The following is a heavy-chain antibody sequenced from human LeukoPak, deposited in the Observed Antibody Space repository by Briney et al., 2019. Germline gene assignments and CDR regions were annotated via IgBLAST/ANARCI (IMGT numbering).Heavy chain of an antibody. CDR1: GGSISSYY. CDR3: ARSLGLYDFWSGYQMYYFDY. Sequence: PSETLSLTCTVSGGSISSYYWSWIRQPPGKGLEWIGYIYYSGSTNYNPSLKSRVTISVDTSKNQFSLKLSSVTAADTAVYYCARSLGLYDFWSGYQMYYFDYWGQGTLVTVPS. D-gene: IGHD3-3*01. J-gene: IGHJ4*02. CDR2: IYYSGST. V-gene: IGHV4-59*01.